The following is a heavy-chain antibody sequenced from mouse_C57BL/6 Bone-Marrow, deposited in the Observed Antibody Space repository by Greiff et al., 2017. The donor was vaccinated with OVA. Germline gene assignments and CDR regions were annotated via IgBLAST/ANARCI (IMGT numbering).Heavy chain of an antibody. CDR2: ISSGGDYI. J-gene: IGHJ4*01. CDR1: GFTFSSYA. D-gene: IGHD5-1-1*01. CDR3: TIIPYYYAMDY. Sequence: EVKLVESGEGLVKPGGSLKLSCAASGFTFSSYAMSWVRQTPEKRLEWVAYISSGGDYIYYADTVKGRFTISSDNARNTLYLQMSSLKSENTAMYYCTIIPYYYAMDYWGQGTSVTVSS. V-gene: IGHV5-9-1*02.